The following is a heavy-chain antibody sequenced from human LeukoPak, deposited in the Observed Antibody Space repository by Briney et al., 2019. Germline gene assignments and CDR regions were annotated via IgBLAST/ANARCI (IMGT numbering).Heavy chain of an antibody. CDR3: ARGKPSGYYYYSFYFDY. CDR1: GFTFSSYW. CDR2: IKQDGSEK. V-gene: IGHV3-7*04. Sequence: PGGSLRLSCAASGFTFSSYWMSWVRQAPGKGLEWVANIKQDGSEKYYVDSVKGRFTISRDNAKNSLYLQMNSLRAEDTAVYYCARGKPSGYYYYSFYFDYWGQGTLVTVSS. J-gene: IGHJ4*02. D-gene: IGHD3-22*01.